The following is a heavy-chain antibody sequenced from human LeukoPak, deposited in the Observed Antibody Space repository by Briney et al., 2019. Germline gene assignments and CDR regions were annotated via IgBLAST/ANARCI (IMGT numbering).Heavy chain of an antibody. J-gene: IGHJ4*02. CDR1: GFSFSGYA. D-gene: IGHD3-9*01. V-gene: IGHV3-30-3*01. Sequence: PGGSLRLSCAASGFSFSGYATHWVRQAPGKGLEWVAVISYDGSNKYYVDSVKGRFTVSRDNSKNTLYLQMNSLRAEDTAVYYCARDGVLRYFDWLSHLDYWGQGTLVTVSS. CDR2: ISYDGSNK. CDR3: ARDGVLRYFDWLSHLDY.